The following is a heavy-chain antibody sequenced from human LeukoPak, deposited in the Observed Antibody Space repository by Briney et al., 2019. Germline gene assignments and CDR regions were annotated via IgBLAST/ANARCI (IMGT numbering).Heavy chain of an antibody. V-gene: IGHV3-21*01. CDR1: RFTFSGYA. CDR2: ISSSSSYI. CDR3: ARDPGIAAAGEIDY. J-gene: IGHJ4*02. Sequence: PGRSVRLSCAASRFTFSGYAMHWVRQAPGKGLEWVSSISSSSSYIYYADSVKGRFTISRDNAKNSLYLQMNSLRAEDTAVYYCARDPGIAAAGEIDYWGQGTLVTVSS. D-gene: IGHD6-13*01.